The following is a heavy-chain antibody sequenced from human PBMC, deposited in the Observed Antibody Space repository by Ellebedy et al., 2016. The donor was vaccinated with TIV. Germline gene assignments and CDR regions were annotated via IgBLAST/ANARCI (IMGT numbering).Heavy chain of an antibody. J-gene: IGHJ4*02. V-gene: IGHV5-51*01. CDR2: IYPGDSNT. D-gene: IGHD3-22*01. CDR1: GYKFSNYW. Sequence: GESLKISCEGSGYKFSNYWIGWVRQMPGKGLEWMGIIYPGDSNTRYSPSFQGQVTTSADKSISTAYLQWSSLKASDTAMYFCARRSRDYYDSKLDLWGQGTLVTVSS. CDR3: ARRSRDYYDSKLDL.